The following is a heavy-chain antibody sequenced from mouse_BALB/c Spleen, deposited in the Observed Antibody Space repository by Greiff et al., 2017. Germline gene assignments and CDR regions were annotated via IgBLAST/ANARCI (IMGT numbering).Heavy chain of an antibody. CDR1: GFTFSDYY. CDR3: ARDDSGYGSAMDY. CDR2: ISDGGSYT. D-gene: IGHD2-10*02. V-gene: IGHV5-4*02. J-gene: IGHJ4*01. Sequence: VQLKESGGGLVKPGGSLKLSCAASGFTFSDYYMYWVRQTPEKRLEWVATISDGGSYTYYPDSVKGRFTISRDNAKNNLYLQMSSLKSEDTAMYYCARDDSGYGSAMDYWGQGTSVTVSS.